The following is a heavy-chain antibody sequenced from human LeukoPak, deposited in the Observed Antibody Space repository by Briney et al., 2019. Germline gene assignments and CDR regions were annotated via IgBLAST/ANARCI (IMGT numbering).Heavy chain of an antibody. CDR2: ISSSSSYI. CDR1: GFTFSSYS. Sequence: PGGSLRRSCAASGFTFSSYSMNWVRQAPGKGLEWVSSISSSSSYIYYADSVKGRFTISRDNAKNSLYLQMNSLRAEDTAVYYCARVRIAAAGSWGQGTLVTVSS. D-gene: IGHD6-13*01. V-gene: IGHV3-21*01. CDR3: ARVRIAAAGS. J-gene: IGHJ4*02.